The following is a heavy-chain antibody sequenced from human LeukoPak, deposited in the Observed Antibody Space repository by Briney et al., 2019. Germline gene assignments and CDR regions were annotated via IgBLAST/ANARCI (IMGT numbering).Heavy chain of an antibody. Sequence: GASVKVSCKACGYTFTGYYIHWVRQGPGQGLEWMGIINPSGGSTTYAQKFQGRVTMTRDMSTSTVYMELSSLRSEDTAVYYCARDMPTFYYASGSPGSTMDVWGKGTTVTVSS. V-gene: IGHV1-46*01. D-gene: IGHD3-10*01. CDR2: INPSGGST. CDR3: ARDMPTFYYASGSPGSTMDV. CDR1: GYTFTGYY. J-gene: IGHJ6*03.